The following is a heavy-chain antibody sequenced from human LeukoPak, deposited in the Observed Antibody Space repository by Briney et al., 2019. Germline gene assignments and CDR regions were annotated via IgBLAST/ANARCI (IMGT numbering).Heavy chain of an antibody. V-gene: IGHV3-21*01. CDR3: ARGPYSSSSPSIGLPYYFDN. Sequence: KPGGSLRLSCAASGFTFRRYSMNWVRQAPGKGLEWVSSISSSSNYIYYADSVKGRFTISRDNAKNSLYLQMNSLRVEDTAVYYCARGPYSSSSPSIGLPYYFDNWGLGTLVTVSS. J-gene: IGHJ4*02. D-gene: IGHD6-6*01. CDR1: GFTFRRYS. CDR2: ISSSSNYI.